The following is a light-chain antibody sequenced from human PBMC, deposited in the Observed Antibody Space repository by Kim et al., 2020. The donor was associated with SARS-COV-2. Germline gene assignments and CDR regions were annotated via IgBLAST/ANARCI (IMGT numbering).Light chain of an antibody. Sequence: SYELTQPPSVSVAPGKTARITCGGNNIGSKSVHWYQQKPGQAPVLVIYYDSDRPSGIPERFSGSNSGNTATLTISWVEAGDEADYYCQVWDSSSDHRLFGGGTQLTVL. V-gene: IGLV3-21*04. J-gene: IGLJ3*02. CDR1: NIGSKS. CDR3: QVWDSSSDHRL. CDR2: YDS.